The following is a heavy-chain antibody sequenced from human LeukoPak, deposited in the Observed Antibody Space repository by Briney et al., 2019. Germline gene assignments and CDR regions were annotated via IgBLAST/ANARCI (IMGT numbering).Heavy chain of an antibody. CDR2: IYPGDYDT. CDR1: GYXFSSYW. D-gene: IGHD2-2*01. CDR3: AGLDIVVVAAAMSDGFDI. V-gene: IGHV5-51*01. Sequence: GESLKTSCNGSGYXFSSYWISWVRQMPGKGLEWMGIIYPGDYDTRYSPSFQGQVTISADKSINTAYLQWSSLKASDAAIYYCAGLDIVVVAAAMSDGFDIWGQGTMVTVSS. J-gene: IGHJ3*02.